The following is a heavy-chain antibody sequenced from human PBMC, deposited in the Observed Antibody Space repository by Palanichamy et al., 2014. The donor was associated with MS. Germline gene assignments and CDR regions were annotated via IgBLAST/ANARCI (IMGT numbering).Heavy chain of an antibody. CDR3: ARGYSGSYGPGY. D-gene: IGHD1-26*01. CDR1: GFTFSSYA. J-gene: IGHJ4*02. CDR2: VSYDGSNK. V-gene: IGHV3-30*04. Sequence: QVQLVESGGGVVQPGRSLRLSCAASGFTFSSYAMHWVRQAPGKGLEWVAVVSYDGSNKYYADSVKGRFTISRDNSKNTLYLQMNSLRAEDTAVYYCARGYSGSYGPGYWGQGTLVTVSS.